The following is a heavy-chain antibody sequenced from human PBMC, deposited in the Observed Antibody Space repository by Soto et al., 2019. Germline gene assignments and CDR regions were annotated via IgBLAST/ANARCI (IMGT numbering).Heavy chain of an antibody. CDR1: GFTFSSYW. CDR3: ARDRRISRCSSTSCYVYYGMDV. Sequence: EVQLVESGGGLVQPGGSLRLSCAASGFTFSSYWMSWVRQAPGKGLEWVANIKQDGSEKYYVDSVKGPFTISRENAKNSLYLQMNSLRAEDTAVYYCARDRRISRCSSTSCYVYYGMDVWGQETTVTVSS. J-gene: IGHJ6*02. D-gene: IGHD2-2*01. CDR2: IKQDGSEK. V-gene: IGHV3-7*05.